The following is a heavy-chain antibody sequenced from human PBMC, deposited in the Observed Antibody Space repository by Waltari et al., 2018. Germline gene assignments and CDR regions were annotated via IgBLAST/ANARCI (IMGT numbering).Heavy chain of an antibody. D-gene: IGHD6-13*01. V-gene: IGHV4-31*03. Sequence: QVQLQESGPGLVKPSQTLSLTCTVSGGSISSGGYYWSWIRQHPGKGLEWIGYIYYSGSTYYNPALKSRVTISVDTSKNQFSLKLSSVTAADTAVYYCAREKIAAAGIGYFDYWGQGTLVTVSS. CDR3: AREKIAAAGIGYFDY. CDR2: IYYSGST. J-gene: IGHJ4*02. CDR1: GGSISSGGYY.